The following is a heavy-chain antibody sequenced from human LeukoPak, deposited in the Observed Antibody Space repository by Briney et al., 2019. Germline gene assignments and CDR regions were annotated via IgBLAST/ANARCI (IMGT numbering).Heavy chain of an antibody. CDR3: ARNWNYGTVGAFDI. Sequence: GGSLRLSCAASGFTFSSYSMNWVRQAPGKGLEWVSSISSSSSYIYYADSVKGRFTISRDNAKNSLYLQMNSLRAEDTAVYYCARNWNYGTVGAFDIWGQGTMVTVSS. J-gene: IGHJ3*02. CDR2: ISSSSSYI. V-gene: IGHV3-21*01. D-gene: IGHD1-7*01. CDR1: GFTFSSYS.